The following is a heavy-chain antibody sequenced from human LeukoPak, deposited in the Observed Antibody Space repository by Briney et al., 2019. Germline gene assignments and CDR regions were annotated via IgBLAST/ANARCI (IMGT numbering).Heavy chain of an antibody. J-gene: IGHJ4*02. CDR1: GFTFSSYS. V-gene: IGHV3-21*01. Sequence: GGSLRLSCAASGFTFSSYSMNWVRQAPGKGLEWVSSISSSSSYIYYADSVKGRFTISRDNAKNSLYLRMNSLRAEDTAVYYCARDSPGLTSGSYLGYWGQGTLVTVSS. D-gene: IGHD1-26*01. CDR2: ISSSSSYI. CDR3: ARDSPGLTSGSYLGY.